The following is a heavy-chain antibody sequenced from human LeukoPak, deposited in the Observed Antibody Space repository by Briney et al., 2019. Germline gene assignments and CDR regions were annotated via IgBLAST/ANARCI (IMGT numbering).Heavy chain of an antibody. V-gene: IGHV4-34*01. CDR2: INHSGST. CDR1: GGSFRGYY. CDR3: ASGRPIDY. J-gene: IGHJ4*02. Sequence: SETLSLTCAVYGGSFRGYYWSWIRQPPGKGLEWIGEINHSGSTNYNPSLKSRVTISVDTSKNQFSLKLSSVTAADTAVYYCASGRPIDYWGQGTLVTVSS.